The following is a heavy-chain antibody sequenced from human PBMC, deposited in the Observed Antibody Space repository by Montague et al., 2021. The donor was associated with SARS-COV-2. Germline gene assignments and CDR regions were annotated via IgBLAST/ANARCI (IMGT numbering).Heavy chain of an antibody. CDR3: ARASRYDCWNWSLDYYYYYMDV. D-gene: IGHD3-3*01. Sequence: SLRLSCAASGFTFSSYSMNWVRQAPGKGLEWVSSTSSSSYIYYADAVKDRFTISRDNATNSLYLQMNNLRAEDTAVYYFARASRYDCWNWSLDYYYYYMDVWGKGTTVTVSS. J-gene: IGHJ6*03. V-gene: IGHV3-21*01. CDR1: GFTFSSYS. CDR2: TSSSSYI.